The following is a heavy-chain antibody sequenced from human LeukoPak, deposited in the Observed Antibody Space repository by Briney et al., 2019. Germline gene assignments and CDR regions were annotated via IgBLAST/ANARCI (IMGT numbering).Heavy chain of an antibody. CDR2: INHSGST. Sequence: SETLSLTCAVYGGSFSGYYWSWIRQPPGKGLEWIGEINHSGSTNYNPFLKSRVTISVDTSKNQFSLKLSSVTAADTAVYYCARGQGYCTNGVCYTRSPFDYWGQGTLVTVSS. V-gene: IGHV4-34*01. CDR3: ARGQGYCTNGVCYTRSPFDY. CDR1: GGSFSGYY. J-gene: IGHJ4*02. D-gene: IGHD2-8*01.